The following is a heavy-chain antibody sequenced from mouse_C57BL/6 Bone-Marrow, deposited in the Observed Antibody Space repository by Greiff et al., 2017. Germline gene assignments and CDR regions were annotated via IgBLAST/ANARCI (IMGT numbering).Heavy chain of an antibody. CDR3: ARHPLTGGRYSDV. D-gene: IGHD4-1*01. Sequence: EVKLMESGGGLVQPGGSLKLSCAASGFTFSDYYMYWVRQTTEKRLEWVAYISNGGGSTYYPDTVKGRFPISRDNAKNTLYLQMSRLKSEDTAMYYCARHPLTGGRYSDVWGTGTTGTVAP. CDR1: GFTFSDYY. J-gene: IGHJ1*03. V-gene: IGHV5-12*01. CDR2: ISNGGGST.